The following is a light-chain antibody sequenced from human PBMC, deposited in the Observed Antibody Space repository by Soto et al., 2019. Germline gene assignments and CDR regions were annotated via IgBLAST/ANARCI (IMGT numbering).Light chain of an antibody. CDR2: DDT. J-gene: IGLJ2*01. V-gene: IGLV3-21*02. Sequence: SYELTQAPSVSVAPGQTASVTCGGNIIGSKSVHWYQQKPGQAPVLVVYDDTDRPSGIPERFSGANTGNTATLSISRVEAGDEAEYYCQVWDSSSDHPVFGGGTKVTVL. CDR1: IIGSKS. CDR3: QVWDSSSDHPV.